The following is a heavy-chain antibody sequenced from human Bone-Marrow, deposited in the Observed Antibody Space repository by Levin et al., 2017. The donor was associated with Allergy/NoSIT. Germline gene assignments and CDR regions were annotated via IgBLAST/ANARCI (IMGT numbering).Heavy chain of an antibody. CDR1: SGSINSGSHY. D-gene: IGHD5-12*01. Sequence: SETLSLTCTVSSGSINSGSHYWGWIRQTPGKGMEWIGTIYYRGTTYYNPSLKSRVTISVDTSKNQFSLKLTSVTAADTAVYYCARKVGGYDPKNWFDPWGQGTLVTVSS. CDR2: IYYRGTT. J-gene: IGHJ5*02. CDR3: ARKVGGYDPKNWFDP. V-gene: IGHV4-39*01.